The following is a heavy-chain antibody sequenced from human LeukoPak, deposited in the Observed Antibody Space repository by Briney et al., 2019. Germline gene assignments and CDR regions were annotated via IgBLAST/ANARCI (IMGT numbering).Heavy chain of an antibody. V-gene: IGHV1-2*06. CDR3: AREEGGYYDSSGPSDY. J-gene: IGHJ4*02. CDR1: GYTSTGYY. D-gene: IGHD3-22*01. CDR2: INPNSGGT. Sequence: ASVKVSCKASGYTSTGYYMHWVRQAPGQGLEWMGRINPNSGGTNYAQKFQGRVTMTRDTSISTAYMELSRLRSDDTAVYYCAREEGGYYDSSGPSDYWGQGTLVTVSS.